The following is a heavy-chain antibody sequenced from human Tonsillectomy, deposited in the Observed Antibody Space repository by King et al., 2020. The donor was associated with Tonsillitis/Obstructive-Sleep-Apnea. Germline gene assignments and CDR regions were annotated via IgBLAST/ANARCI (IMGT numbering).Heavy chain of an antibody. CDR2: ISTSSDYI. CDR1: GFTFSTYS. J-gene: IGHJ3*02. Sequence: VQLVESGGGLVKPGGSLRLSCAASGFTFSTYSMNWVRQAPGKGLEWVSSISTSSDYIYYGDSVKGRFTISRDNAKNSLYLQGNSLRAEDTAVYYCARDSDDAFDIWGQGTMVTVSS. V-gene: IGHV3-21*01. CDR3: ARDSDDAFDI.